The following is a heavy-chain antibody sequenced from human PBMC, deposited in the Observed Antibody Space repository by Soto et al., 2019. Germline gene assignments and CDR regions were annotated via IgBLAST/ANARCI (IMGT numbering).Heavy chain of an antibody. V-gene: IGHV1-18*01. Sequence: ASVKVSGKASGYGFMNYGISWVRQAPGQGLEWMGWISTYNGNTDYAQKFQDRVTMTADASINTAYMELRNLRSDDTAVYYCARGWDYTDYYGDFWGQGTLVTVSS. CDR3: ARGWDYTDYYGDF. J-gene: IGHJ4*02. D-gene: IGHD4-17*01. CDR2: ISTYNGNT. CDR1: GYGFMNYG.